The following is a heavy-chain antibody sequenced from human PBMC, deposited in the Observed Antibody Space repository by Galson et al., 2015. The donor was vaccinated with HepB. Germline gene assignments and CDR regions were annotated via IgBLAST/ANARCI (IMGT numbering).Heavy chain of an antibody. CDR1: GFSLSDFW. J-gene: IGHJ6*03. V-gene: IGHV3-74*01. Sequence: SLRLSCAAPGFSLSDFWMHWVRRAPGKGLLWVSRINSDGSKRDYADSVKGRFTISRDNVKDTLWLQMDNLGVEDTAVYYCARSRSANYNMDDWGNATTVTVSS. D-gene: IGHD4/OR15-4a*01. CDR3: ARSRSANYNMDD. CDR2: INSDGSKR.